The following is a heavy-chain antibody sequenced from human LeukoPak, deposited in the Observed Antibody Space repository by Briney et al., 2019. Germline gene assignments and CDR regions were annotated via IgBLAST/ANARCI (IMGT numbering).Heavy chain of an antibody. D-gene: IGHD3-10*01. CDR3: VREMGGGYGSGTFFDL. CDR1: EFVFSDYY. Sequence: GGSLRLSCAASEFVFSDYYMSWVRQAPGKGLEWVSYISSGGDTKYYADAVKGRFSISRDNAKYSQYLQMNNLRAEDTAVYSCVREMGGGYGSGTFFDLWGQGNMVTVSS. J-gene: IGHJ4*02. CDR2: ISSGGDTK. V-gene: IGHV3-11*01.